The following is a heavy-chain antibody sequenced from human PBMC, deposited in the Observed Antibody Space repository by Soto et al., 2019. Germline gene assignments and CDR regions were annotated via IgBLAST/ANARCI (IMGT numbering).Heavy chain of an antibody. J-gene: IGHJ6*03. Sequence: SSETLCVTCTVSGGSISGYYWSWISHPPGTGLEWIGYIYSSGSTNYNPSLRSRVTISVDTSKNQVSLKVSSVTAADTAVYYCARTTLYYYYLDVWGKGTTVTVSS. CDR2: IYSSGST. V-gene: IGHV4-59*08. CDR1: GGSISGYY. CDR3: ARTTLYYYYLDV.